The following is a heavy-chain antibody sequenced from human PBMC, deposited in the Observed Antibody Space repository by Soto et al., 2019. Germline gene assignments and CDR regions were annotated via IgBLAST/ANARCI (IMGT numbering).Heavy chain of an antibody. J-gene: IGHJ4*02. D-gene: IGHD5-12*01. Sequence: PSETLSLTCTVSGGSISSYYWSWIRQPPGKGLEWIGYIYYSGSTNYNPSLKSRVTISVDTSKNQFSLKLSSVTAADTAVYYCARVATDGYKSPNFDYWGQGTLVTVSS. CDR1: GGSISSYY. V-gene: IGHV4-59*01. CDR2: IYYSGST. CDR3: ARVATDGYKSPNFDY.